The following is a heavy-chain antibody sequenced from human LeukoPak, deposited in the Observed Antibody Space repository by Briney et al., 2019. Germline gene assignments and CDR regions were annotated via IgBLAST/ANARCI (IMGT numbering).Heavy chain of an antibody. J-gene: IGHJ5*02. D-gene: IGHD6-13*01. V-gene: IGHV4-31*11. CDR1: GGSISSDGYY. Sequence: SQTLSLTCAVSGGSISSDGYYWSWIRQHPGKGLEWIGAIYYTGSTYYNPSLKSRATISVDTSKNHFSLKLTSVTAADTAVYYCARGTGGAAAADFDPWGQGTLVTVSS. CDR3: ARGTGGAAAADFDP. CDR2: IYYTGST.